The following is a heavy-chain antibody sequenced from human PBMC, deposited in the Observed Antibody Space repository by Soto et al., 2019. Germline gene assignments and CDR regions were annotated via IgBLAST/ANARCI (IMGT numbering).Heavy chain of an antibody. CDR2: VFHAGNT. J-gene: IGHJ6*02. CDR3: ARAPRELLAEGPLFLYYYYGLDV. V-gene: IGHV4-34*02. Sequence: QVHLQQWGAGLLKPSGTLSLTCAVSGGSFSDAYWSWVRQSPGRGLEWMGEVFHAGNTNYNPSLRSRVTLSADTAKNQFSLRLTSVTAADSAVYYCARAPRELLAEGPLFLYYYYGLDVWGQGTTVVVSS. D-gene: IGHD1-7*01. CDR1: GGSFSDAY.